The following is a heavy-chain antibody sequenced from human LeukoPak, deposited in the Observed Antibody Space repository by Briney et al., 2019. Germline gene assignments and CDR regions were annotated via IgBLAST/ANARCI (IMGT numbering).Heavy chain of an antibody. CDR1: GYSFTSYW. CDR3: TRHDKGYSGYVTLDY. CDR2: INPGYSDI. Sequence: GESLKISCKGSGYSFTSYWIGWVRQMPGKGREWMGIINPGYSDIRYSPSFQGQVTLSADKSISTAYLQWSSLKASDTAIYYCTRHDKGYSGYVTLDYWGQGTLVTVSS. J-gene: IGHJ4*02. V-gene: IGHV5-51*01. D-gene: IGHD5-12*01.